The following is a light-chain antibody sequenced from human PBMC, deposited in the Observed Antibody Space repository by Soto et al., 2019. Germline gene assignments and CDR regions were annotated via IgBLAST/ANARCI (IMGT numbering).Light chain of an antibody. CDR3: QQYYSTPWT. CDR2: WAS. V-gene: IGKV4-1*01. CDR1: QSVLYSSNNKNY. Sequence: DLLMTQSPDSLAVSLGKRATINCKSSQSVLYSSNNKNYLAWYQQKPGQPPKLLIYWASTRESGVPDRFSGSGSGTDFTLTISSLQAEDVAVYYCQQYYSTPWTFGQGAKV. J-gene: IGKJ1*01.